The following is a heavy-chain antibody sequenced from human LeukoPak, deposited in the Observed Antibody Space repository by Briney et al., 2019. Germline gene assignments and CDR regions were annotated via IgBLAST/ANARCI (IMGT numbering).Heavy chain of an antibody. CDR3: ARPPWDIAVVPAAVAPMFFDY. Sequence: GGSLRLSCVASGFSFSNYAMHWVRQAPGKGLEWVAVISYDGSEKYDADSVKGRFTISRDNAKNTLYLQMNSLRPEDTAVYYCARPPWDIAVVPAAVAPMFFDYWGQGSLVTVSS. CDR2: ISYDGSEK. J-gene: IGHJ4*02. D-gene: IGHD2-2*01. V-gene: IGHV3-30*04. CDR1: GFSFSNYA.